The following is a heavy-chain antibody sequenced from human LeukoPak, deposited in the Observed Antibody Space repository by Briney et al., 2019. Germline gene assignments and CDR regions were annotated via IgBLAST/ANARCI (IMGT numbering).Heavy chain of an antibody. CDR1: GGSISSYY. CDR3: ARGREYSYGFDY. J-gene: IGHJ4*02. CDR2: INHSGSI. V-gene: IGHV4-34*01. Sequence: SETLSLTCTVSGGSISSYYWSWIRQPPGKGLEWIGEINHSGSINYNPSLKSRVTISVDTSKNQFSLKLSSVTAADTAVYYCARGREYSYGFDYWGQGTLVTVSS. D-gene: IGHD5-18*01.